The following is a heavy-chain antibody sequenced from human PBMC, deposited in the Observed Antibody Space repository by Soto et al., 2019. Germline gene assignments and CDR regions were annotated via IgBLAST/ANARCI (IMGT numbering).Heavy chain of an antibody. CDR1: GGSISSGGYY. D-gene: IGHD3-16*01. CDR3: ARDQDREYVGSWYFDL. CDR2: IYYSGST. Sequence: QVQLQESGPGLVKPSQTLSLTCTVSGGSISSGGYYWSWIRQHPGKGLEWIGYIYYSGSTYYNPSLTSRVTLAVDTSKNQFSLKLSSLTAGDTAVYYCARDQDREYVGSWYFDLWGHGTLVTVSS. J-gene: IGHJ2*01. V-gene: IGHV4-31*03.